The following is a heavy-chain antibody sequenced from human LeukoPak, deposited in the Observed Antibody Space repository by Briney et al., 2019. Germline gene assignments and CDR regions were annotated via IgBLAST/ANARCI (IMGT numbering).Heavy chain of an antibody. D-gene: IGHD3-3*01. V-gene: IGHV5-51*01. CDR1: GYSFTSYW. J-gene: IGHJ4*02. CDR2: IYPGDSDT. Sequence: GESLKISCKGSGYSFTSYWIGWVLQMPGKGLEWMGIIYPGDSDTRYSPSFQGQVTISADKSISTSYLQWSSLKAADTAMYYCARQLGDARITHLGVGSPLDYWGQGTLVTVFS. CDR3: ARQLGDARITHLGVGSPLDY.